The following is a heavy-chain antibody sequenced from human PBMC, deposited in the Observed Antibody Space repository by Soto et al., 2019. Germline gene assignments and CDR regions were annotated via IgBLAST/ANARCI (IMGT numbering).Heavy chain of an antibody. Sequence: KRLWASVKVSCKASGYTFTGYYMHWVRQAPGQGLEWMGWINPNSGGTNYAQKFQGWVTMTRDTSISTAYMELSRLRSDDTAVYYCARDPYGIAARWLSFAFDIWGQGTMVTVSS. CDR3: ARDPYGIAARWLSFAFDI. V-gene: IGHV1-2*04. CDR1: GYTFTGYY. CDR2: INPNSGGT. D-gene: IGHD6-6*01. J-gene: IGHJ3*02.